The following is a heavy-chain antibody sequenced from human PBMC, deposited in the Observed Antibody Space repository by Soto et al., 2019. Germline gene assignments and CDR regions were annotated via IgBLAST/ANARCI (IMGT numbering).Heavy chain of an antibody. CDR3: AREIGAYCSGGSCYYYYYGMDV. CDR1: GYTFTGYY. CDR2: FNPNSGGT. Sequence: GASVKVSCKASGYTFTGYYMHWVRQAPGQGLEWMGWFNPNSGGTNYAQKFQGWVTMTRDTSISTAYIELSRLSSDDTAVYYCAREIGAYCSGGSCYYYYYGMDVWGQGTTVTVSS. J-gene: IGHJ6*02. V-gene: IGHV1-2*04. D-gene: IGHD2-15*01.